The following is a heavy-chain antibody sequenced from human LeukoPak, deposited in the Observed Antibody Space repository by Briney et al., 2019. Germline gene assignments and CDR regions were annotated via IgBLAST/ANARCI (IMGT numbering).Heavy chain of an antibody. CDR2: ISAYNGNT. D-gene: IGHD2-2*01. CDR3: ARAPRGVVPAAYDY. CDR1: GYTFTSYG. V-gene: IGHV1-18*01. Sequence: ASVKVSCKASGYTFTSYGISWVRQAPGQGFEWMGWISAYNGNTNYAQKLQGRVTMTTDTSTSTAYMELRSLRSDDTAVYYCARAPRGVVPAAYDYWGQGTLVTVSS. J-gene: IGHJ4*02.